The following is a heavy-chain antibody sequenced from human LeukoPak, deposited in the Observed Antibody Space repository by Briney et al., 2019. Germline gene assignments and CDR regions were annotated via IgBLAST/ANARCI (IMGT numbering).Heavy chain of an antibody. J-gene: IGHJ4*02. CDR3: AGDQGGFFDY. V-gene: IGHV3-21*01. CDR1: GFTFSSYS. Sequence: GGSLRLSCAASGFTFSSYSMNWVRQAPGKGLEWVSSISSSSSYIYYADSVKGRFTISRDNAKNSLYLQMNSPRAEDTAVYYCAGDQGGFFDYWGQGTLVTVSS. D-gene: IGHD5-12*01. CDR2: ISSSSSYI.